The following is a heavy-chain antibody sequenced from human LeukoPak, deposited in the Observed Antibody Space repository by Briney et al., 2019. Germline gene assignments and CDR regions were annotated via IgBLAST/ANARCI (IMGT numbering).Heavy chain of an antibody. CDR2: IIPIFGTA. CDR3: ARVEGGLLWFGEGTAFDI. J-gene: IGHJ3*02. D-gene: IGHD3-10*01. V-gene: IGHV1-69*05. Sequence: SVKVSCKASGGTFSSYTTSWVRQAPGQGLEWMGGIIPIFGTANYAQKFQGRVTITTDESTSTAYMELSSLRSEDTAVYYCARVEGGLLWFGEGTAFDIWGQGTMVTVSS. CDR1: GGTFSSYT.